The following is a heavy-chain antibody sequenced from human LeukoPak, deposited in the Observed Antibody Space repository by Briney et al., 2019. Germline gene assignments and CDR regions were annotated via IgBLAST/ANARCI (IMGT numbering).Heavy chain of an antibody. J-gene: IGHJ6*02. V-gene: IGHV3-30*18. CDR3: AKDLATWFGHYDYYHYGLDV. CDR1: GFIFSNFG. D-gene: IGHD3-10*01. Sequence: PGGSLRLSCAASGFIFSNFGMHWVRQTPGKGLEWVAVISSDGSHKYSADSVKGRFSISRDHSKNTLYLQMTSLTPEDTAIYYCAKDLATWFGHYDYYHYGLDVWGQGTTITVTS. CDR2: ISSDGSHK.